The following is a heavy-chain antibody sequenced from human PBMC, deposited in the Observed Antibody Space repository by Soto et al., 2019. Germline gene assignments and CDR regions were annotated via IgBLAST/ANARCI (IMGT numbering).Heavy chain of an antibody. V-gene: IGHV3-7*01. CDR1: GFTFSSYW. CDR3: ARPYYDTIWGSYPRAS. Sequence: EVQLVESGGDLVQPGGSLRLSCAASGFTFSSYWMNWVRQAPGKGLEWVANIKQDGSEKHYVDSVKGRFTISRDNARNSLYLQMNSLRAEDTAVYYCARPYYDTIWGSYPRASWGQGTLVTVSS. J-gene: IGHJ4*02. D-gene: IGHD3-16*02. CDR2: IKQDGSEK.